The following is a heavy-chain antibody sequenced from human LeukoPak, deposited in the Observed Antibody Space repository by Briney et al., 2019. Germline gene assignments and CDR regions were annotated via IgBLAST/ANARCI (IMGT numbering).Heavy chain of an antibody. Sequence: GGSLRLSCAASGFTFSSYEMNWVRQAPGKGLEWVSYISSSGSTIYYADSVKGRLTISRDNAKNSLYLQMNSLRAEDTAVYYCASDVWFGELFDYWDQGTLVTVSS. CDR2: ISSSGSTI. J-gene: IGHJ4*02. D-gene: IGHD3-10*01. CDR3: ASDVWFGELFDY. CDR1: GFTFSSYE. V-gene: IGHV3-48*03.